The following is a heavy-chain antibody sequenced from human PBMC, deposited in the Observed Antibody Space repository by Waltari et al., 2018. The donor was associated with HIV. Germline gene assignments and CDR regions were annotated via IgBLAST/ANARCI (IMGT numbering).Heavy chain of an antibody. CDR2: IYYSGST. J-gene: IGHJ4*02. V-gene: IGHV4-39*07. D-gene: IGHD2-8*01. Sequence: QLQLQESGPGLVKPSETLSLTCTVSGGSLSSSSYYWGWIRQPPGKGLEWIGSIYYSGSTYYNPSLKSRVTISVDTSKNQFSLKLSSVTAADTAVYYCARTPIVLMVYASSFDYWGQGTLVTVSS. CDR1: GGSLSSSSYY. CDR3: ARTPIVLMVYASSFDY.